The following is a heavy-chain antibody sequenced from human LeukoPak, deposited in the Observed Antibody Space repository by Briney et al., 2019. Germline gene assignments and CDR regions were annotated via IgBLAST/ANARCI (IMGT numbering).Heavy chain of an antibody. D-gene: IGHD3-22*01. J-gene: IGHJ4*02. Sequence: GASXKVSCKASGYTFTSYGISWVRQAPGQGLEWMGGIIPIFGTANYAQKFQGRVTITADESTTTAYMELSSLRSEDTAVYYCARADSSGYRYYWGQGTLVTVSS. CDR2: IIPIFGTA. CDR3: ARADSSGYRYY. CDR1: GYTFTSYG. V-gene: IGHV1-69*13.